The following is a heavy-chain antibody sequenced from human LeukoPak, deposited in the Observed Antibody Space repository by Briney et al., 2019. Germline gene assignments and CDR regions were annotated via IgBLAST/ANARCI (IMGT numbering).Heavy chain of an antibody. CDR1: GFTFSRYG. CDR3: AKDRYCSGGSCYYDAFDI. Sequence: PGGSLRLSCAASGFTFSRYGMHWVRQAPGKGLEWVAVIWYDGGNKYYADSVKGRFTISRDNSKNTLYLQMNSLRAEDTAMYYCAKDRYCSGGSCYYDAFDIWGQGTMVTVSS. CDR2: IWYDGGNK. V-gene: IGHV3-30*02. J-gene: IGHJ3*02. D-gene: IGHD2-15*01.